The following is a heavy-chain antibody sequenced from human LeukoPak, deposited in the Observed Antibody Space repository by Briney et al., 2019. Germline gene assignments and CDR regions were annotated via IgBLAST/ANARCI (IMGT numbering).Heavy chain of an antibody. J-gene: IGHJ5*02. Sequence: SETLSLTCTVSGVSISNYYWNWIRQPPGKGLEWIGYFHYTGGSTYNPSVRSRVTMLVDTSKNQFSLRLTSVTAADTAFYYCARAHQLVNWFDPWGQGTLVTVSS. CDR1: GVSISNYY. D-gene: IGHD6-6*01. CDR3: ARAHQLVNWFDP. V-gene: IGHV4-59*08. CDR2: FHYTGGS.